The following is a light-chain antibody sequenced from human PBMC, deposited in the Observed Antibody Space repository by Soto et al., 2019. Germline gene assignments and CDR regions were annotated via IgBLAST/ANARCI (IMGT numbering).Light chain of an antibody. J-gene: IGLJ1*01. CDR3: SSYTSSFYV. CDR2: DVS. CDR1: SSDVGGYTY. Sequence: QSALTQPASVSGSPGQSITISCTGTSSDVGGYTYVSWYQQHPGKAPKLMIYDVSNRPSGVSNRFSGSKSGNTASLTISGLQAEDEADYYCSSYTSSFYVFGTGTKLTVL. V-gene: IGLV2-14*01.